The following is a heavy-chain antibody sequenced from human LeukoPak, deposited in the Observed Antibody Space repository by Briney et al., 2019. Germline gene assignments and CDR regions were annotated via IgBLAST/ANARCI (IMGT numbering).Heavy chain of an antibody. CDR1: GFTFSSYA. J-gene: IGHJ4*02. CDR2: ISYDGSNK. Sequence: GRSLRLSCAASGFTFSSYAMHWVRQAPGKGLEWVAVISYDGSNKYYADSVKGRFTISRDNSKNTLYLQMSSLRSEDTAVYYCARGGVTMVRGISFDWGQGTLVTVSS. CDR3: ARGGVTMVRGISFD. D-gene: IGHD3-10*01. V-gene: IGHV3-30-3*01.